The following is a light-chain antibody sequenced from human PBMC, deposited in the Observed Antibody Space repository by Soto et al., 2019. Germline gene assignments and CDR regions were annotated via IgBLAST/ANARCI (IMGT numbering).Light chain of an antibody. V-gene: IGLV1-40*01. CDR2: GND. Sequence: QSVLTQPPSVSGAPGQRVTISCTASSSKIGAGYGVHWYQQLPGTAPKLLIYGNDNRPSGVPDRFSGSKSGTSASLVITGLQAEDEADYYCQFYDSSLSLVFGGGTKVTVL. CDR1: SSKIGAGYG. CDR3: QFYDSSLSLV. J-gene: IGLJ2*01.